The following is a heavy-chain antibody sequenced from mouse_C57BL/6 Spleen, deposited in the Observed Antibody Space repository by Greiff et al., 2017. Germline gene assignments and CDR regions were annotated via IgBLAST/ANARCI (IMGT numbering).Heavy chain of an antibody. Sequence: QVQLKESGAELVKPGASVKMSCKASGYTFTTYPIAWMKQNQGKSLEWIGNFHPYNDDTKYNEKLKGKATLTVEKSSSTVYLELSRLTSEDAAVYYCARGGSSYPGAYWGQGTLVTVSA. J-gene: IGHJ3*01. V-gene: IGHV1-47*01. CDR1: GYTFTTYP. D-gene: IGHD1-1*01. CDR3: ARGGSSYPGAY. CDR2: FHPYNDDT.